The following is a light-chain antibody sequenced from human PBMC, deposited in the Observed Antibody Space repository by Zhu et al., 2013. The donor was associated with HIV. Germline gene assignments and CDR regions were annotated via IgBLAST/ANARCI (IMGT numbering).Light chain of an antibody. CDR3: QQFNTFPPT. J-gene: IGKJ1*01. CDR2: WAS. V-gene: IGKV4-1*01. CDR1: QSVLYSSNNKNY. Sequence: DIVMTQSPDSLAVSLGERATINCKSSQSVLYSSNNKNYLAWYQQKPGQPPKLLIYWASTRESGVPDRFSGSGSGTDFTLTISSLQPDDSATYYCQQFNTFPPTFGQGTKVEIK.